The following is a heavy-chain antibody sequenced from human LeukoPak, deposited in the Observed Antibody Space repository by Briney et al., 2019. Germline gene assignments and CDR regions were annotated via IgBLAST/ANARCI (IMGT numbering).Heavy chain of an antibody. Sequence: PSETLSLTCTVSGYSISSGYYWGWIRQPPGKGQEWIGSIYHSGSTYYNPSLKSRVTISVDTSKNQFSLKLSSVTAADTAVYYCATIVATLYYMDVWGKGTTVTASS. CDR3: ATIVATLYYMDV. CDR1: GYSISSGYY. J-gene: IGHJ6*03. V-gene: IGHV4-38-2*02. CDR2: IYHSGST. D-gene: IGHD5-12*01.